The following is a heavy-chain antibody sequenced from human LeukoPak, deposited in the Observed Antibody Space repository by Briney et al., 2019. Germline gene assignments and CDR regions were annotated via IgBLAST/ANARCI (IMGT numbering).Heavy chain of an antibody. CDR3: ANGNRCTSPNCLGYYYFYMDV. J-gene: IGHJ6*03. D-gene: IGHD2-8*01. CDR2: FSGSGGTT. CDR1: GFTFSSYA. V-gene: IGHV3-23*01. Sequence: GGSLRLSCAASGFTFSSYAMNWVRQAPGGGLEWVSGFSGSGGTTYYADSVKGRFTISRDNSKTTLYLQMNSLRAEDTAVYYCANGNRCTSPNCLGYYYFYMDVWGKGTTVTVSS.